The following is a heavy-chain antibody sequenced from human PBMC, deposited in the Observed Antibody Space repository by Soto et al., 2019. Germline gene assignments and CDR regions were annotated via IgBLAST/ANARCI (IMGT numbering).Heavy chain of an antibody. V-gene: IGHV1-18*01. Sequence: QVQLVQSGAEVKKPGASVKVSCKASGYTFTSYGISWVRHAPGQGLEWMGWISAYTGNTNYAQKLLGRVTMTTDTSTSTAYMELRSVRSDDTAVYYCARDFVTIFGVVDQLDYWGQGALVTVSS. D-gene: IGHD3-3*01. CDR1: GYTFTSYG. CDR3: ARDFVTIFGVVDQLDY. J-gene: IGHJ4*02. CDR2: ISAYTGNT.